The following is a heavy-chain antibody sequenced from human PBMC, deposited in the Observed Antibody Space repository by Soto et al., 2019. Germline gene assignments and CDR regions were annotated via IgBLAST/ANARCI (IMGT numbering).Heavy chain of an antibody. CDR3: AREFDCTNGVCYFFDY. CDR1: GFTFSSYS. V-gene: IGHV3-21*01. Sequence: PGGSLRLSCAASGFTFSSYSMNWVRQAPGKGLEWVSSISSSSSYIYYADSVKGRFTISRDNAKNSLYLQMNSLRAEDTAVYYCAREFDCTNGVCYFFDYWGQGTLVTVSS. D-gene: IGHD2-8*01. CDR2: ISSSSSYI. J-gene: IGHJ4*02.